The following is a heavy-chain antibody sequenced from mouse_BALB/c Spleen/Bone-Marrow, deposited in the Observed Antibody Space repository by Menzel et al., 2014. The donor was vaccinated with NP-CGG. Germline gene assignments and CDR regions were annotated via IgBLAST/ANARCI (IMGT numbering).Heavy chain of an antibody. CDR1: GYTFTSYW. J-gene: IGHJ3*01. Sequence: QVHVKQSGAELAKPGASVKMSCKASGYTFTSYWMHWVKQRPGQGLEWIGCINPSTGYTEYNQKFKDKATLTADKSSSTAYMQLSSLTSEDSAVYYCVYGNYYLAYWGQGTLVTVSA. D-gene: IGHD2-1*01. CDR3: VYGNYYLAY. CDR2: INPSTGYT. V-gene: IGHV1-7*01.